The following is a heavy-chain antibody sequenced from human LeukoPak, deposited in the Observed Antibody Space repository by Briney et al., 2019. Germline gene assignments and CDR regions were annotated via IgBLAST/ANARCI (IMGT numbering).Heavy chain of an antibody. V-gene: IGHV3-23*01. J-gene: IGHJ3*02. CDR2: IRGSGGST. Sequence: GGSLRLSCAASGFTFSGYAMSWVRQAPGKRLEWVSTIRGSGGSTYYADSVKGRFTISRDNSKNTLYLQMNSLRAEDTAVYYCAKVGRQWLAYDAFDIWGQGTMVTVSS. CDR1: GFTFSGYA. D-gene: IGHD6-19*01. CDR3: AKVGRQWLAYDAFDI.